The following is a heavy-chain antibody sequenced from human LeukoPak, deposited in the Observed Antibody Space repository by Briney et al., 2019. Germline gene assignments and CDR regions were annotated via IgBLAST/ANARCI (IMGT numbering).Heavy chain of an antibody. CDR1: GFSFGNYA. CDR3: VKDPRDTYGTNWFVS. D-gene: IGHD2-21*01. Sequence: GGSLRLSCVAAGFSFGNYAMSWVRQAPGRGLQWVSQISGTGGATWYAGFARDRFTISRDNSKKTLYLQMSGLRVEDTAMYYCVKDPRDTYGTNWFVSWGQGTLLIVSS. CDR2: ISGTGGAT. V-gene: IGHV3-23*01. J-gene: IGHJ5*01.